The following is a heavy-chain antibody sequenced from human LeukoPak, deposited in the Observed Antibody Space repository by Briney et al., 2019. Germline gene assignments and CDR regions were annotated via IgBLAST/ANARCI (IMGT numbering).Heavy chain of an antibody. CDR2: IYHSGST. J-gene: IGHJ4*02. V-gene: IGHV4-4*02. CDR3: ARDGGDYYDSSGYYTH. D-gene: IGHD3-22*01. CDR1: GGSISSSIW. Sequence: PSGTLSLTCAVSGGSISSSIWWTWVRQPPGKGLEWIGEIYHSGSTNYNPSLKSRVTISVDTSKNQFSLKLSSVTAADTAVYYCARDGGDYYDSSGYYTHWGQGTLVTVSS.